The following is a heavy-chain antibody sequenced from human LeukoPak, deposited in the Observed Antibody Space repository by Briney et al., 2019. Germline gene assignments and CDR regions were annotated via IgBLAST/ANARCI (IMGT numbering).Heavy chain of an antibody. Sequence: ASVKVSCKASGYTFTSYDINWVRQATGQGLEWMGWISAYNGNTNYAQRLQGRVTMTTDTSTSTAYMELRSLRSDDTAVYYCARRSLYYYDSSGYLDYWGQGTLVTVSS. CDR3: ARRSLYYYDSSGYLDY. D-gene: IGHD3-22*01. CDR2: ISAYNGNT. CDR1: GYTFTSYD. V-gene: IGHV1-18*01. J-gene: IGHJ4*02.